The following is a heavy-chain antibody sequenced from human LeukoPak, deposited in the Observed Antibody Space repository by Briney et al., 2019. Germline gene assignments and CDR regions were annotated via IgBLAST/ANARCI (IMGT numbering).Heavy chain of an antibody. V-gene: IGHV4-59*11. CDR3: ARDLVTVTKGFDI. J-gene: IGHJ3*02. CDR1: DDSFSSHY. CDR2: ISYIGST. D-gene: IGHD4-17*01. Sequence: SETLSLTCAVSDDSFSSHYRTWIRQPPGEGLEWIGYISYIGSTNYNPSLKSRVTISIDTSKNQFSLKLSSVTAADTAVYYCARDLVTVTKGFDIWGQGTMVSVSS.